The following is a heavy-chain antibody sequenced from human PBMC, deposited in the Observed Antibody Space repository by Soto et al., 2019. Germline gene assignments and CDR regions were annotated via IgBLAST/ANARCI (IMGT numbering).Heavy chain of an antibody. CDR2: IYWDDDK. CDR3: APSPDCSSASCYVYSQH. J-gene: IGHJ1*01. D-gene: IGHD2-2*01. V-gene: IGHV2-5*02. CDR1: GFSLSTSGVG. Sequence: QITLKESGPTLVKPTQTLTLTCTFSGFSLSTSGVGVGWIRQPPGKALEWLALIYWDDDKRYSPSLKSRLTITKDTSKNQVVLTMPNMDPVHTATYYCAPSPDCSSASCYVYSQHWGQGTLVTVSS.